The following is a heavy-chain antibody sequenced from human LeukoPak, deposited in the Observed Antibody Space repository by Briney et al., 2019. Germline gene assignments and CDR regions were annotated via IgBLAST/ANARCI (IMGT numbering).Heavy chain of an antibody. CDR3: ATEGTDYRGSFGWFDP. CDR2: IKEDGSVK. J-gene: IGHJ5*02. CDR1: GFTFSEYW. D-gene: IGHD3-16*01. V-gene: IGHV3-7*01. Sequence: GGSLRLSCVASGFTFSEYWMTWVRQAPGKGLEWVANIKEDGSVKYYVDSVKGRFTISRDNAKNSLYLQLNSLRVGDTAVYYCATEGTDYRGSFGWFDPWGQGTLVTVSS.